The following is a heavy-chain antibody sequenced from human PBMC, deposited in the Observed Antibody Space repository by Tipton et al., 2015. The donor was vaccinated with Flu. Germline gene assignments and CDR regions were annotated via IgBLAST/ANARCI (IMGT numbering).Heavy chain of an antibody. Sequence: TLSLTCSVSGDSVGSDYYWGWIRQPPGKGLEWLGNIHRSGSTYYNSSLQSRVTISIDRSNNQVSLRLVSVTATDTAIYYCARRDYSNCVSEPRSWFDPWGQGILVTVSS. CDR3: ARRDYSNCVSEPRSWFDP. D-gene: IGHD4-11*01. J-gene: IGHJ5*02. CDR2: IHRSGST. CDR1: GDSVGSDYY. V-gene: IGHV4-38-2*01.